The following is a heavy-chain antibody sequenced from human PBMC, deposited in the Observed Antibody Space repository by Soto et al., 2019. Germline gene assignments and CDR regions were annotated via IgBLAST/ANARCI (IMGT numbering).Heavy chain of an antibody. J-gene: IGHJ4*02. Sequence: WASVKVSCKASGYTFTSYAMHWVRQAPGQRLEWMGWINAGNGNTKYSQKFQGRVTITRDTSASTAYMELSSLRSEDTAVYYCARGMYSSGWYSPIGYWGQGTLVTVSS. V-gene: IGHV1-3*01. D-gene: IGHD6-19*01. CDR1: GYTFTSYA. CDR2: INAGNGNT. CDR3: ARGMYSSGWYSPIGY.